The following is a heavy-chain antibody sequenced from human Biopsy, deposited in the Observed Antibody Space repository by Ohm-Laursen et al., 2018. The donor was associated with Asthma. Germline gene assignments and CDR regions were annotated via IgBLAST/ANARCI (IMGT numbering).Heavy chain of an antibody. D-gene: IGHD3-22*01. Sequence: SLRLSCAASGFTFSSYGMHWVRQAPGKGLEWVAVIWYDGSNKYYADSVKGRFTISRDNSKNTLYLQMNSLRAEDTAVCYCARDPAGYYYFDYWGQGTLVTVSS. J-gene: IGHJ4*02. CDR3: ARDPAGYYYFDY. CDR1: GFTFSSYG. CDR2: IWYDGSNK. V-gene: IGHV3-33*01.